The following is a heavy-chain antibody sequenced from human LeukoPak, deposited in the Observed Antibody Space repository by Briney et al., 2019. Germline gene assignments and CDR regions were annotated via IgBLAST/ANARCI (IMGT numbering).Heavy chain of an antibody. CDR1: GFTFSSYS. CDR2: ISSSSSYI. Sequence: PGGSLRLSCAASGFTFSSYSMNWVRQAPGKGLEWVSSISSSSSYIYYADSVKGRFTISRDNAKNSLYLQMNSLRAEDTAVYYCARETKYSSGWDDVDYWGQGTLVTVSS. D-gene: IGHD6-19*01. J-gene: IGHJ4*02. V-gene: IGHV3-21*01. CDR3: ARETKYSSGWDDVDY.